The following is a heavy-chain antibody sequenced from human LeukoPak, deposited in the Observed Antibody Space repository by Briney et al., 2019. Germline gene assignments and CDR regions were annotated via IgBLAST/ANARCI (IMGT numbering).Heavy chain of an antibody. V-gene: IGHV1-46*01. D-gene: IGHD6-6*01. J-gene: IGHJ6*02. CDR1: GYTFTSYY. CDR3: ARVEYGSSGDYYYYYGMDV. Sequence: ASVKVSCKASGYTFTSYYMHWVRQAPGQGLEWTGIINPSGGSTSYAQKFQGRVTMTRDTSTSTVYMELSSLRSEDTAVYYCARVEYGSSGDYYYYYGMDVWGQGTTVTVSS. CDR2: INPSGGST.